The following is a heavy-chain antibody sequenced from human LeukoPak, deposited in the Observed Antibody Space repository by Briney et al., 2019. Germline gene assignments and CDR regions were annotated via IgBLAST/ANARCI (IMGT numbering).Heavy chain of an antibody. CDR2: INHSGST. CDR1: GGSFSGYY. V-gene: IGHV4-34*01. CDR3: ARDSGHREYYDFWSGLGSYYYYMDV. J-gene: IGHJ6*03. Sequence: SETLSLTCAVYGGSFSGYYWSWIRQPPGKGLEWIGEINHSGSTNYNPSLKSRVTISVDTSKNQFSLKLSSVTAADTAVYYCARDSGHREYYDFWSGLGSYYYYMDVWGKGTTVTVSS. D-gene: IGHD3-3*01.